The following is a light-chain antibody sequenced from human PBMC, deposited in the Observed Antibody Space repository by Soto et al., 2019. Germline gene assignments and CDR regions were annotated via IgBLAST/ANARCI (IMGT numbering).Light chain of an antibody. CDR3: AAWDDSLNGWV. CDR1: SSNIGSYT. J-gene: IGLJ3*02. Sequence: QSVLTQPPSASGTHGQRVTISCSGSSSNIGSYTVNWYQQLPGTAPKLLIYINNQRPSGVPDRFSGSKSGTSASLAISGLQSEDEADYFCAAWDDSLNGWVFGGGTKLTVL. V-gene: IGLV1-44*01. CDR2: INN.